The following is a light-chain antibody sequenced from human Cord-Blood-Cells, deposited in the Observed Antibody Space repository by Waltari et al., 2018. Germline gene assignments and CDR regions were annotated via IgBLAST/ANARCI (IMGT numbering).Light chain of an antibody. CDR3: QQSSNWPLT. CDR1: PSVSSY. Sequence: EIVLTQAPATLSLSPWERATLSCRASPSVSSYFAWYQQKPGQAPRLLIYDASNRATGLPARFSGSGSGTDFTLTISSLEPEDFAVYYCQQSSNWPLTFGGGTKVEIK. J-gene: IGKJ4*01. CDR2: DAS. V-gene: IGKV3-11*01.